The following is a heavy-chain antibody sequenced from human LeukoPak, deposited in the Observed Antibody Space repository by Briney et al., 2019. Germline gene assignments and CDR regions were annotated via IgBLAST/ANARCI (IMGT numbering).Heavy chain of an antibody. J-gene: IGHJ4*02. CDR2: INHSGST. Sequence: SETLSLTCAVYGGSFGGYYWSWIRQSPGKGLEWIGEINHSGSTNYNPSLKSRVTISVDTSKNQFSLKLSSVTAADTAVYYCARRRGITVGATGSFDYWGQGTLVTVSS. CDR1: GGSFGGYY. V-gene: IGHV4-34*01. D-gene: IGHD1-26*01. CDR3: ARRRGITVGATGSFDY.